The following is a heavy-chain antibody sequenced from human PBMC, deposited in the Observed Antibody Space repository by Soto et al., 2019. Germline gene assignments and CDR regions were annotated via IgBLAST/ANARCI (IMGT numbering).Heavy chain of an antibody. J-gene: IGHJ3*02. CDR1: GGTFSSYA. V-gene: IGHV1-69*06. D-gene: IGHD3-22*01. Sequence: QVQLVQSGAEVKKPGSSVKVSCKASGGTFSSYAISWVRQAPGQGLEWMGGIIPIFGTANYAQKFQGRVTITADKSTSTAYMELSSLRSEDTAVYYCPRVDYYDSIGGHVAFDIWGQGTMVTVSS. CDR3: PRVDYYDSIGGHVAFDI. CDR2: IIPIFGTA.